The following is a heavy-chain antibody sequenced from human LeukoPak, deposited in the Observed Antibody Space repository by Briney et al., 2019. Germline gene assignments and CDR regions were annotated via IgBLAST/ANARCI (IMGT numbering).Heavy chain of an antibody. CDR1: GFTFSSCEM. J-gene: IGHJ3*02. CDR2: IYHSGST. CDR3: ARDKWEPRYAFDI. D-gene: IGHD1-26*01. Sequence: GSLRLSCAASGFTFSSCEMNWVRQAPGKGLEWVGEIYHSGSTNYNPSLKSRVTISVDKSKTQFSLKLSSGTAADTAVYYCARDKWEPRYAFDIWGQGTMVTVSS. V-gene: IGHV4-4*02.